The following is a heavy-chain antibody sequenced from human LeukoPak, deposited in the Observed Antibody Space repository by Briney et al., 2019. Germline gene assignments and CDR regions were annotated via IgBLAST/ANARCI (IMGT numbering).Heavy chain of an antibody. Sequence: SGGSRRLSGAASGFNFIGYSMTWVRRPPGKGLEWVSSISSADNTYYADSVKGRFTVSRDNAGKSLYLQMDGLRPEDTAVYYCAREGYTYGHGVDFWGQGTLVTVSS. CDR3: AREGYTYGHGVDF. J-gene: IGHJ4*02. CDR2: ISSADNT. V-gene: IGHV3-69-1*01. D-gene: IGHD5-18*01. CDR1: GFNFIGYS.